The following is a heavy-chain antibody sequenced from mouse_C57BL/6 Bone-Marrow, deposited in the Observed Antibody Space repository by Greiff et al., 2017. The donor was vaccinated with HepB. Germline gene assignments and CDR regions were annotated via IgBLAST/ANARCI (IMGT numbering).Heavy chain of an antibody. CDR2: IDPENGDT. V-gene: IGHV14-4*01. D-gene: IGHD3-2*02. CDR1: GFNIKDDY. J-gene: IGHJ2*01. Sequence: EVKLQQSGAELVRPGASVKLSCTASGFNIKDDYMHWVKQRPEQGLEWIGWIDPENGDTEYASKFQGKATITADTSSNTAYLQLSSLTSEDTAVYYCTTPQLRLLFDYWGQGTTLTVSS. CDR3: TTPQLRLLFDY.